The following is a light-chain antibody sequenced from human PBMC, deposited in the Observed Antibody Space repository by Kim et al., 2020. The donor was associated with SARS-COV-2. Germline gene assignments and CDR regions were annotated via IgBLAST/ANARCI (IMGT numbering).Light chain of an antibody. CDR3: GSWDSSLRSVV. Sequence: GQKVAISCSGSSSNIGNNYVSCYQHLPGTAPKLLIYDNDKRPSGIPDRFSGSKSGTSATLGITGLQTGDEADYYCGSWDSSLRSVVFGGGTKLTVL. CDR2: DND. V-gene: IGLV1-51*01. CDR1: SSNIGNNY. J-gene: IGLJ2*01.